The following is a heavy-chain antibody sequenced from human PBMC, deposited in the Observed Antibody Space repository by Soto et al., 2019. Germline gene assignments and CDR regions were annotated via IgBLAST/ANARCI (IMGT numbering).Heavy chain of an antibody. CDR3: ARGPEYSSSSGPLPLDY. CDR2: ISAYNGNT. J-gene: IGHJ4*02. Sequence: ASVKVSCKASGYTFTSYGISWVRQAPGQGLEWMGWISAYNGNTNYAQKLQGRVTMTTDTSTSTAYMELRSLRSDDTAVYYCARGPEYSSSSGPLPLDYWGQGTLVSVSS. D-gene: IGHD6-6*01. CDR1: GYTFTSYG. V-gene: IGHV1-18*01.